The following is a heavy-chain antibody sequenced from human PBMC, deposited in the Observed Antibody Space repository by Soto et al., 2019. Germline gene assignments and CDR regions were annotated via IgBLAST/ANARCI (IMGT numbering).Heavy chain of an antibody. CDR2: IKQDGSEK. V-gene: IGHV3-7*03. Sequence: PGGSLRLSCAASGFTFSSYWMSWVRQAPGKGLEWVANIKQDGSEKYYVDSVKGRFTISRDNAKNSPYLQMNSLRAEDTAVYYCARTYSSGWYHYYYYGMDVWGQGTTVTVSS. CDR3: ARTYSSGWYHYYYYGMDV. D-gene: IGHD6-19*01. J-gene: IGHJ6*02. CDR1: GFTFSSYW.